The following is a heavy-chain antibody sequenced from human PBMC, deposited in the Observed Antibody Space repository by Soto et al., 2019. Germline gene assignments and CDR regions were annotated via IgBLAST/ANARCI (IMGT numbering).Heavy chain of an antibody. Sequence: QVQLQESGPGLVKPSQTLSLTCTVAGGSISSGDDYWCCISQPPGKGLEWIGYIYYSGSTYYNPSLEKRVTISAETSTNHFPLKLISVTAADNAVYYCSIKVGNSLYFDYWGQGTLVTVSS. J-gene: IGHJ4*02. CDR3: SIKVGNSLYFDY. D-gene: IGHD4-4*01. CDR1: GGSISSGDDY. CDR2: IYYSGST. V-gene: IGHV4-30-4*01.